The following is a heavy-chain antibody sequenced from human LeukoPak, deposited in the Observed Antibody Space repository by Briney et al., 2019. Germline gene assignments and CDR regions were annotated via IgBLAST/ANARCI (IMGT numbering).Heavy chain of an antibody. CDR2: MSGNGGNT. V-gene: IGHV3-23*01. D-gene: IGHD3-10*01. J-gene: IGHJ4*02. CDR1: GFTFSSYA. Sequence: GGSLRLSCAASGFTFSSYAMSWVRQAPGKGLEWVSTMSGNGGNTYYADSVKGRFTISRDNSKNTLYLQMNGLRAEDTAVYYCAKKGSNNWEFYFDYWGQGTLVTVSS. CDR3: AKKGSNNWEFYFDY.